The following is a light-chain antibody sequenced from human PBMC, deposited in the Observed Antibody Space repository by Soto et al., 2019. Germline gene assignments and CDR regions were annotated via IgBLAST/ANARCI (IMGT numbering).Light chain of an antibody. Sequence: DIQITQSPSSLSASVGERVTITCRASRGISSWLAWYQQKPGKAPKLLLYAASSLQSGGPSRFSGSGSGTDFTLTISSLQPEDFATYYCQQSYSTPPTFGQGTRLEIK. V-gene: IGKV1-12*01. CDR3: QQSYSTPPT. J-gene: IGKJ5*01. CDR1: RGISSW. CDR2: AAS.